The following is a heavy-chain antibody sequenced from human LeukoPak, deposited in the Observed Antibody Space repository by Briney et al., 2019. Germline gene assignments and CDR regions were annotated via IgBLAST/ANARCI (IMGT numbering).Heavy chain of an antibody. D-gene: IGHD6-13*01. Sequence: SETLSLACAVYGGSFSGYYWSWIRQPPGKGLEWIGEINHSGSTNYNPSLKSRVTISVDTSKNQFSLKLSSVTAADTAVYYCASFQQQDDAFDIWGQGTMVTVSS. CDR3: ASFQQQDDAFDI. CDR2: INHSGST. V-gene: IGHV4-34*01. J-gene: IGHJ3*02. CDR1: GGSFSGYY.